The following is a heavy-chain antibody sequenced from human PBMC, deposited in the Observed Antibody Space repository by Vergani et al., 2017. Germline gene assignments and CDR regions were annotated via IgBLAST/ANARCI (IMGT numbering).Heavy chain of an antibody. J-gene: IGHJ6*03. Sequence: QVHVQESGPELVKPSQTLSLTCTVSGASISSGAYYWTWIRQHPQKGLEWLGFLYYSWSTYYNPSLKGRVTISLDSSKNQFSLKLTSVTAADTAVYYCAREVTTVDGNPSNENYYIDVWGKGTTVTVSS. CDR3: AREVTTVDGNPSNENYYIDV. D-gene: IGHD4-17*01. V-gene: IGHV4-31*03. CDR2: LYYSWST. CDR1: GASISSGAYY.